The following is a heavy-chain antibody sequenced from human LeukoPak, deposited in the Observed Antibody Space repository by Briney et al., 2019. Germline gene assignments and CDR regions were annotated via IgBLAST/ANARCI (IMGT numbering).Heavy chain of an antibody. CDR1: GGSFSGYY. CDR2: INHSGST. Sequence: SETLSLTCAVYGGSFSGYYWSWIRQSPGKGLEWIGEINHSGSTNYNPSLKSRVTISVDTSKNQFSLKLSSVTAADTAVYYCARHAPRLRVWLMGSVAFDIWGQGTMVTVSS. CDR3: ARHAPRLRVWLMGSVAFDI. V-gene: IGHV4-34*01. J-gene: IGHJ3*02. D-gene: IGHD5-18*01.